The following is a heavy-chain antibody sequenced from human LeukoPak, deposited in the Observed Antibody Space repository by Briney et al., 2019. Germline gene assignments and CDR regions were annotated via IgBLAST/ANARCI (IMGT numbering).Heavy chain of an antibody. J-gene: IGHJ4*02. CDR3: AIKRAPGATYNY. CDR1: GGSFSGYY. Sequence: PSETLSLTCAVYGGSFSGYYWSWIRQPPGKGLEWIGEINHTGNTNYNPSLKSRVTISVDTSKNQFSLKLSSVTAADTAVYYCAIKRAPGATYNYWGQGTLVTVSS. V-gene: IGHV4-34*01. D-gene: IGHD5-12*01. CDR2: INHTGNT.